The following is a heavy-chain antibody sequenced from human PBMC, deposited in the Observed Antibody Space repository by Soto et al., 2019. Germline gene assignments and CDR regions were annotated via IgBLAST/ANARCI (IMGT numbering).Heavy chain of an antibody. V-gene: IGHV3-30-3*01. Sequence: GGSLRLSCAASGFTFSSYAMHWVRQAPGKGLEWVAVISYDGSNKYYADSVKGRFTISRDNSKNTLYLQMNSLRAEDTAVYYCASDPPLGYYDMGYWGQGTLVTVSS. CDR1: GFTFSSYA. CDR3: ASDPPLGYYDMGY. CDR2: ISYDGSNK. J-gene: IGHJ4*02. D-gene: IGHD3-22*01.